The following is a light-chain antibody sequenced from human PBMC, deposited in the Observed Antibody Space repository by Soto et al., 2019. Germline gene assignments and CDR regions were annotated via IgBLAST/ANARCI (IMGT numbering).Light chain of an antibody. CDR1: QDIRNE. J-gene: IGKJ1*01. CDR2: DAS. Sequence: DIQMTQSPSSLSASVGDRVTITCRASQDIRNELGWYHNKPGKAPKLLIYDASNLETGVPSSFSGSGSGTDFTFTISSLQPEDIATYYCQQYDTYTWTFGQGTKVHIK. V-gene: IGKV1-33*01. CDR3: QQYDTYTWT.